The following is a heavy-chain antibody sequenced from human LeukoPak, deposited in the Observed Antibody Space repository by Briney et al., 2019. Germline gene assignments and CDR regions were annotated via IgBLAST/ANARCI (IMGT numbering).Heavy chain of an antibody. D-gene: IGHD3-3*01. J-gene: IGHJ5*02. CDR1: GGSISSSSYY. CDR2: IYYSGST. Sequence: PSETLSLTCTVSGGSISSSSYYWGWIRQPPGKGLGWIGSIYYSGSTYYNPSLKSRVTISVDTSKNQFSLKLSSVTAADTAVYYCARHDYDSVRFDPWGQGTLVTVSS. V-gene: IGHV4-39*01. CDR3: ARHDYDSVRFDP.